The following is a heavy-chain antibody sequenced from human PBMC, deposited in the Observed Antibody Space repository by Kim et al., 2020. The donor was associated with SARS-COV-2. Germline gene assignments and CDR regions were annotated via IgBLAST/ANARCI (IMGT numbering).Heavy chain of an antibody. V-gene: IGHV6-1*01. J-gene: IGHJ4*02. D-gene: IGHD3-10*01. Sequence: SQTLSLTCAISGDSVSSNSAAWNWIRHSPSRGLEWLGRTYYRSKWFNDYAVSVKSRITVNPDTSKNQFSLHLNSVTPEEPAVYYCARGGVAFDSWDQGTLVTVSS. CDR1: GDSVSSNSAA. CDR2: TYYRSKWFN. CDR3: ARGGVAFDS.